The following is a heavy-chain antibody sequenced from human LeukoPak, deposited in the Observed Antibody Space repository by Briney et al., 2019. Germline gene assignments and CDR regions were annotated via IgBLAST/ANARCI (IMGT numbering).Heavy chain of an antibody. J-gene: IGHJ4*02. V-gene: IGHV3-30*04. CDR1: GFTFSSYA. D-gene: IGHD5-12*01. Sequence: GGSLRLSCAASGFTFSSYAMYWVRHAPGKGLEWVAVISYDGSDKFYADSVKRRFTISRDSSKNTLYLQMNSLRPEDTAVYYCARARPSMWIDYWGQGTLVTVSS. CDR2: ISYDGSDK. CDR3: ARARPSMWIDY.